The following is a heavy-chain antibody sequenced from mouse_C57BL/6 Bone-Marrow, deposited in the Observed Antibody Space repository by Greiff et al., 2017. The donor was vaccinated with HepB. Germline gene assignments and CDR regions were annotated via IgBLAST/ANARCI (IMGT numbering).Heavy chain of an antibody. Sequence: QVQLQQSGAELARPGASVKMSCTASGYTFTSYGISWVKQRPGQGLEWIGEIYPGSGNTYYTEKFKGKATLTEDTSSSTAYMELRSLTSEDSAVYCGARRIYYYGSKGAIDYWGQGTTVTVSS. CDR2: IYPGSGNT. CDR3: ARRIYYYGSKGAIDY. V-gene: IGHV1-81*01. CDR1: GYTFTSYG. D-gene: IGHD1-1*01. J-gene: IGHJ4*01.